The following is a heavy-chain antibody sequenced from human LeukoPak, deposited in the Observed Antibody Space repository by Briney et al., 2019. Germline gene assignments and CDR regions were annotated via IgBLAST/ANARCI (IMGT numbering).Heavy chain of an antibody. V-gene: IGHV3-30*18. D-gene: IGHD5-12*01. CDR1: GFTFSSYG. J-gene: IGHJ4*02. CDR3: AKPIRWLQPPLDY. Sequence: PGGSLRLSCAASGFTFSSYGMHWVRQAPGKGLEWVAVISYDGSNKYYADSVKGRFTISRDNSKNTLYLQMYSLRAEDTAVYYCAKPIRWLQPPLDYWGQGTLVTVSS. CDR2: ISYDGSNK.